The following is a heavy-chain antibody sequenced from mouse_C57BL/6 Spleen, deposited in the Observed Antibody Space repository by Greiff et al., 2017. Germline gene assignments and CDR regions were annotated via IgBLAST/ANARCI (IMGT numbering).Heavy chain of an antibody. V-gene: IGHV14-2*01. CDR2: IDPEDGET. D-gene: IGHD1-1*01. CDR3: AREDYYYGSSYGVYFDY. Sequence: VQLQQSGAELVKPGASVKLSCTASGFNIKDYYMHWVKQRTEQGLEWIGRIDPEDGETKYAPKFQGKATITADTSSNPAYLQLSSLTSEDTAVYYCAREDYYYGSSYGVYFDYWGQGTTLTVSS. J-gene: IGHJ2*01. CDR1: GFNIKDYY.